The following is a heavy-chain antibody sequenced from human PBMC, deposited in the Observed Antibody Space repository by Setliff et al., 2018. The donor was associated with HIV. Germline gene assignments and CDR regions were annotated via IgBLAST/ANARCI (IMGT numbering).Heavy chain of an antibody. CDR2: IYYSGNP. CDR1: GGSISSGYYY. D-gene: IGHD2-2*01. V-gene: IGHV4-31*03. Sequence: SETLSLTCTVSGGSISSGYYYWSWLRQHPGKGLEWIGYIYYSGNPFYNPSLRSRVTISLDTSKNQFSLKLISVTAADTAVYYCARGFDYAQRPPLYYFDYWGQGTLVTVPQ. J-gene: IGHJ4*02. CDR3: ARGFDYAQRPPLYYFDY.